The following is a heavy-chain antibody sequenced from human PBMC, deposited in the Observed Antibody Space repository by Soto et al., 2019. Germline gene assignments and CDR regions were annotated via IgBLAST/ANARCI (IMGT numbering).Heavy chain of an antibody. D-gene: IGHD6-19*01. Sequence: EVQLVESGGGLVQPGGSLRLSCVASGFTFSSYSMNWVRQAPGKGLEWVSYISSTSTTIYYADSVKGRFTLSRDNAKNSLYLEMNSLRDEDTAVYYCARASRYSRGDFDYWGQGTLVTVSS. CDR2: ISSTSTTI. CDR3: ARASRYSRGDFDY. CDR1: GFTFSSYS. J-gene: IGHJ4*02. V-gene: IGHV3-48*02.